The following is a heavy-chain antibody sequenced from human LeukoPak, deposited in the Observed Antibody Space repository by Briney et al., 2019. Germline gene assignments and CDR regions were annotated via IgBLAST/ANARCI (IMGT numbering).Heavy chain of an antibody. CDR2: IDYSGST. J-gene: IGHJ6*02. Sequence: SQTPSLTCTVSGGSISSYDWSWIRQPPGKGLEWIGYIDYSGSTKYNPSLKSRVTISVDTSKNQFSLKLSSVTAADTAVYYCARLTTTSSYYGMDVWGQGTTVTVSS. V-gene: IGHV4-59*08. D-gene: IGHD4-17*01. CDR1: GGSISSYD. CDR3: ARLTTTSSYYGMDV.